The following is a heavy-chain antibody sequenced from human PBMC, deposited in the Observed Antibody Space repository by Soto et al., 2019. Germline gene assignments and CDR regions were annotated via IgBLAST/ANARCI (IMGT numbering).Heavy chain of an antibody. J-gene: IGHJ4*02. V-gene: IGHV3-23*01. D-gene: IGHD4-17*01. Sequence: GGSLRLSCAASGFTFSSYAMSWVRQAPGKGLEWVAAISGSGGSTYYADSVKGRFTISRDNSKNTLYLQMHGLRAEDTAVSYCARKFTGYGDYVKSFDYWGQGTLVTVSS. CDR3: ARKFTGYGDYVKSFDY. CDR2: ISGSGGST. CDR1: GFTFSSYA.